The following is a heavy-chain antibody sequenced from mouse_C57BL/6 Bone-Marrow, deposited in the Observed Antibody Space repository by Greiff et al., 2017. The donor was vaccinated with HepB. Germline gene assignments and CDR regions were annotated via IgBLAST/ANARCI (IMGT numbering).Heavy chain of an antibody. CDR1: GYTFTSYW. Sequence: QVQLKQSGAELVRPGSSVKLSCKASGYTFTSYWMHWVKQRPIQGLEWIGNIDPSDSETHYNQKIKDKATLTVDKSSSTACMQLSSLTSEDSAVYDCARALLLLPLLSYAMDYWGTGTSVTVSS. CDR3: ARALLLLPLLSYAMDY. J-gene: IGHJ4*01. CDR2: IDPSDSET. V-gene: IGHV1-52*01. D-gene: IGHD1-1*01.